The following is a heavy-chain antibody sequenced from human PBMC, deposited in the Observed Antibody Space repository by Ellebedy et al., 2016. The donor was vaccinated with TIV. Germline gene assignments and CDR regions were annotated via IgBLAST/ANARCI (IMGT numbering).Heavy chain of an antibody. CDR3: ARSHRGAYYYYGMDV. J-gene: IGHJ6*02. Sequence: PGGSLRLSCEGSGYSFEFYGMHWVRQAPGKGLEWVALIWRDGSKTYYADSVKGLFTISRDNSNNSLYLQMDTLKAEDTAVYYCARSHRGAYYYYGMDVWGQGTTVTVS. D-gene: IGHD1-26*01. V-gene: IGHV3-33*01. CDR2: IWRDGSKT. CDR1: GYSFEFYG.